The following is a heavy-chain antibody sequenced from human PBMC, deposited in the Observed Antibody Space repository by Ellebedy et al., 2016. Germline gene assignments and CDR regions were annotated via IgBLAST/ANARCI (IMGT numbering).Heavy chain of an antibody. V-gene: IGHV3-15*01. CDR3: TSGGGTADY. CDR2: IKSNTEGGTT. D-gene: IGHD1-1*01. Sequence: GGSLRLXCAASGFTFNTYWFTWVRQAPGKGLEWVGRIKSNTEGGTTDYAAPVTGRFSIARDDSKDILYLQMNSLKTEDTAVYYCTSGGGTADYWGQGTLVTVSS. J-gene: IGHJ4*02. CDR1: GFTFNTYW.